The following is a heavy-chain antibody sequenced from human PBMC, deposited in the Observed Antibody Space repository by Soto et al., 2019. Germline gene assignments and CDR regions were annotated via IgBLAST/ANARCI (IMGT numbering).Heavy chain of an antibody. Sequence: SETLSLTCTVSGGSISSSSYYWGWIRQPPGKGLEWIGSIYYSGSTYYNPSLKSRVTISVDTSKNQFSLKLSSVTAADTAVYYCARHAFLEWPEGYYYYMDVWGKGTTVTVSS. CDR2: IYYSGST. D-gene: IGHD3-3*01. CDR3: ARHAFLEWPEGYYYYMDV. CDR1: GGSISSSSYY. J-gene: IGHJ6*03. V-gene: IGHV4-39*01.